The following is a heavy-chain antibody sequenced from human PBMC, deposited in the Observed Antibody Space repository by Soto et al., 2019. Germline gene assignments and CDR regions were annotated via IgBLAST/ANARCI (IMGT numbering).Heavy chain of an antibody. J-gene: IGHJ4*02. Sequence: SVKVSCKASGYTFTSYAMYWVRQAPGQGLEWMGGIIPIFGTANYAQKFQGRVTITADESTSTAYMELSSLRAEDTAVYYCARDYYDSSGYYFDYWGQGTLVTVSS. V-gene: IGHV1-69*13. CDR3: ARDYYDSSGYYFDY. CDR2: IIPIFGTA. D-gene: IGHD3-22*01. CDR1: GYTFTSYA.